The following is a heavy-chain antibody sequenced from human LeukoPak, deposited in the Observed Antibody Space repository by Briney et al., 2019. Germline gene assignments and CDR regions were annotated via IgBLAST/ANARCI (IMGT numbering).Heavy chain of an antibody. CDR3: ARDQAGFDP. CDR1: GFTFSSFW. Sequence: GGSLRLSCAASGFTFSSFWMTWVRQAPGKGLEWVANIKQDGSEKYYVDSVKGRFTISRDNAKNSLFPQMNSLRAEDTAVYYCARDQAGFDPWGRGTRVTVSS. J-gene: IGHJ5*02. CDR2: IKQDGSEK. V-gene: IGHV3-7*01.